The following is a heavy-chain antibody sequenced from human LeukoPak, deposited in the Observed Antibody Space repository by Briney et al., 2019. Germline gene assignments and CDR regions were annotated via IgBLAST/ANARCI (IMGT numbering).Heavy chain of an antibody. V-gene: IGHV1-46*01. Sequence: ASVKVSCKASGYTFTNYYMHWVRQAPGQGLEWMGIINPSGGSTSYAQKFQGRVTMTRDMSTSTVYMELSSLRSEDTAVYYCARSPRYYYDSSGYYRGPLDYWGQGTLVTVSS. J-gene: IGHJ4*02. CDR3: ARSPRYYYDSSGYYRGPLDY. CDR2: INPSGGST. D-gene: IGHD3-22*01. CDR1: GYTFTNYY.